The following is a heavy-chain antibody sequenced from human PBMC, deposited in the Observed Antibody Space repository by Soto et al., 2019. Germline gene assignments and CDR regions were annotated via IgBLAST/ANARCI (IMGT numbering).Heavy chain of an antibody. J-gene: IGHJ5*02. CDR3: ASSWIAAAGTSWFDP. CDR1: GGTFSGYY. D-gene: IGHD6-13*01. Sequence: PSETLSITCAVCGGTFSGYYWGWIRQPPGKGLEWIGEINHSGSTNYNPSLKSRVTISVDTSKNQFSLKLSSVTAADTAVYYCASSWIAAAGTSWFDPWGQGTLVTVSS. CDR2: INHSGST. V-gene: IGHV4-34*01.